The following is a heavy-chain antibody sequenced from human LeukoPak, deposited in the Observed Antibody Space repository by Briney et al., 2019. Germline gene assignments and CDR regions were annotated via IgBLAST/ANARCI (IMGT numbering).Heavy chain of an antibody. CDR1: GYSISSGYY. Sequence: SETLSLTCTVSGYSISSGYYWGWIRQPPGKGLEWIGSIYHSGSTYYNPSLKSRVTISVDTSKNQFSLKLSSATAADTAVYYCARTSTGTKASTYYYYMDVWGKGTTVTVSS. CDR2: IYHSGST. D-gene: IGHD1-7*01. V-gene: IGHV4-38-2*02. J-gene: IGHJ6*03. CDR3: ARTSTGTKASTYYYYMDV.